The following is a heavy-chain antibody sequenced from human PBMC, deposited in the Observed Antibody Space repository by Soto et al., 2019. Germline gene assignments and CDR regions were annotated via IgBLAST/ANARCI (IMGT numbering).Heavy chain of an antibody. J-gene: IGHJ4*02. CDR1: GGSISSSSYC. Sequence: PSETLSLTCTVSGGSISSSSYCWGWIRHPPGKGLEWIGSIYYSGSTYYNPSLKSRVTISVDTSKNQFSLKLSSVTAADTAVYYFARHNYHSSGPSAYRAQRTPVTGSS. CDR2: IYYSGST. V-gene: IGHV4-39*01. CDR3: ARHNYHSSGPSAY. D-gene: IGHD3-22*01.